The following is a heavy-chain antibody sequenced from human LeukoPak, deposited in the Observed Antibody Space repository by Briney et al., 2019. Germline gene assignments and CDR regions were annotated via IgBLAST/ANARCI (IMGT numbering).Heavy chain of an antibody. CDR2: IKHDGREK. CDR3: AREEYYYGSGSSY. CDR1: GFTFSSYW. V-gene: IGHV3-7*03. Sequence: GGSLRLSCAASGFTFSSYWMSWVRQAPGKGLEWVAHIKHDGREKYYVDSVKGRFTISRDNAKNSLYLQMNSLRAEDTAVYYCAREEYYYGSGSSYWGQGTLVTVSS. D-gene: IGHD3-10*01. J-gene: IGHJ4*02.